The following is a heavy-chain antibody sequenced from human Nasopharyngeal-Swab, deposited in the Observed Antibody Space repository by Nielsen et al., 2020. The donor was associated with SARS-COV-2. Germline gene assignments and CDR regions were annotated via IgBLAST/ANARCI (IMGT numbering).Heavy chain of an antibody. V-gene: IGHV1-18*01. CDR1: GYTITSNG. CDR2: ISAYNGNT. D-gene: IGHD3-3*01. Sequence: ASVKVFCKAAGYTITSNGISWVRQAPRQGLEWMGWISAYNGNTNYAQKFQGRVSMTTDTSTSTAYMELRSLRSDDTAVYYCARHYDFWSGYLPYYFDYWGQGTLVTVSS. J-gene: IGHJ4*02. CDR3: ARHYDFWSGYLPYYFDY.